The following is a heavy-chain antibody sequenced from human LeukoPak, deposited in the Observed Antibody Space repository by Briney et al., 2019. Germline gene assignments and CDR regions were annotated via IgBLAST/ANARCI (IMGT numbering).Heavy chain of an antibody. CDR1: GDSISSTNYY. V-gene: IGHV4-39*07. Sequence: SETLSLTCTVSGDSISSTNYYWGWIRQPPGKGLEWIGEINHSGSTNYNPSLKSRVTISVDTSKNQFSLKLSSVTAADTAVYYCARGDYYDSSGYPYFQHWGQGTLVTVSS. CDR3: ARGDYYDSSGYPYFQH. CDR2: INHSGST. D-gene: IGHD3-22*01. J-gene: IGHJ1*01.